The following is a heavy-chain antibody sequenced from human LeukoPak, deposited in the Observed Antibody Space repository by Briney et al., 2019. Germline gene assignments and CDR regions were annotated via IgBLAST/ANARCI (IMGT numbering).Heavy chain of an antibody. V-gene: IGHV4-34*01. D-gene: IGHD3-3*01. CDR3: ARGLKRRITIFGVVMSPSYYYMDV. CDR1: GGSFSGYY. CDR2: INHSGST. Sequence: PSETLSLTCAVYGGSFSGYYWSWIRQPPGKGLEWIREINHSGSTNYNPSLKSRVTISVDTSKNQFSLKLSSVTAADTAVYYCARGLKRRITIFGVVMSPSYYYMDVWGKGTTVTVSS. J-gene: IGHJ6*03.